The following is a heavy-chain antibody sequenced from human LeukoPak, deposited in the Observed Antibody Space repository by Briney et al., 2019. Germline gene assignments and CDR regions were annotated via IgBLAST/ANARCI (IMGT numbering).Heavy chain of an antibody. CDR2: IYTSGSP. CDR3: ARDNSGWEDNWFDP. Sequence: SETLSLTCTVSGGSISSYYWSWIRQPAGKGLEWIGRIYTSGSPNYNPSLKSRVTMSVDTSKDQFSLKLSSVTAADTAVYYCARDNSGWEDNWFDPWGQGTLVTVSS. V-gene: IGHV4-4*07. J-gene: IGHJ5*02. CDR1: GGSISSYY. D-gene: IGHD6-19*01.